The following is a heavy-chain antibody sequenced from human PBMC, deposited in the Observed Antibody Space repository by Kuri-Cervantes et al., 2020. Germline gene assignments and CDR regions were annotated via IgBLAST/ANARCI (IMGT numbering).Heavy chain of an antibody. J-gene: IGHJ4*02. CDR1: WFTVSSNY. D-gene: IGHD3-22*01. Sequence: GESLKISCAASWFTVSSNYMSWVRQAPGKGLEWVSVIYSGGSTYYADSVKGRFTISRDNAKNSLYLQMNSLRAEDTALYYCAKDIGAYYYDSSGYFDYWGQGTLVTVSS. CDR3: AKDIGAYYYDSSGYFDY. V-gene: IGHV3-53*05. CDR2: IYSGGST.